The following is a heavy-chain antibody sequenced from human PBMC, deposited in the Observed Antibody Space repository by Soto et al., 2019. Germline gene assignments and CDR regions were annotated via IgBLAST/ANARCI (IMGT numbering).Heavy chain of an antibody. J-gene: IGHJ4*02. D-gene: IGHD5-12*01. V-gene: IGHV4-59*08. Sequence: QVQLQESGPGLVKPSETLSLTCTVSGGSIRSYYWSWIRQPPGKGLEWIGYIYYSGSTNYNPSLKSRVTISVDTSKNQFSLKLSSVTAADTAVYYCARQSSVGYDSDYWGQGTLVTVSS. CDR2: IYYSGST. CDR3: ARQSSVGYDSDY. CDR1: GGSIRSYY.